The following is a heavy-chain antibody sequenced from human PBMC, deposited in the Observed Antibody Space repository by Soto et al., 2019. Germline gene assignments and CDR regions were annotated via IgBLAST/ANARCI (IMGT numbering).Heavy chain of an antibody. CDR3: ARDYYYGSAAWGYNWFDP. V-gene: IGHV1-8*01. Sequence: GASVKVSCKASGYTFTSYDINWVRQATGQGLEWMGWMNPNSGNTGYAQKFQGRVTMTRNTSISTAYMELSSLRSEDTAVYYCARDYYYGSAAWGYNWFDPWGQGTLVTVSS. D-gene: IGHD3-10*01. CDR2: MNPNSGNT. CDR1: GYTFTSYD. J-gene: IGHJ5*02.